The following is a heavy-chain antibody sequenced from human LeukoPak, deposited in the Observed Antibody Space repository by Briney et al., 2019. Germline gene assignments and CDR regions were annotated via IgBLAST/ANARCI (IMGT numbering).Heavy chain of an antibody. Sequence: SQTLSLTCAISGYGVSSNSAAWNWIRQSPSRGLEWLGRTYYRSKWYNDYAVSVKSRISISQDTSKNQFSLHLSSVTPEDTAVYYCARTVGYSSDFDYWGQGTLVTVSS. J-gene: IGHJ4*02. CDR2: TYYRSKWYN. CDR3: ARTVGYSSDFDY. CDR1: GYGVSSNSAA. D-gene: IGHD5-18*01. V-gene: IGHV6-1*01.